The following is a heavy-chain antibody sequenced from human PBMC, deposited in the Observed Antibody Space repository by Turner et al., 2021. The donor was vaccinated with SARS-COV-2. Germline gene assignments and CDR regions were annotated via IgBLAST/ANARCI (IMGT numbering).Heavy chain of an antibody. CDR3: ARERGVDYYDSSGQGFDP. D-gene: IGHD3-22*01. J-gene: IGHJ5*02. V-gene: IGHV1-69*01. CDR1: GCTFSSYA. CDR2: IIPIFGTG. Sequence: QLQLVQSGAEVKKPGASLKVSGNASGCTFSSYAISWARQAPGRWLEWMGGIIPIFGTGNYAQKFQGRVTNTADESTRTTYMELSNLRSEDTAVYYCARERGVDYYDSSGQGFDPWGQGTMVTVSS.